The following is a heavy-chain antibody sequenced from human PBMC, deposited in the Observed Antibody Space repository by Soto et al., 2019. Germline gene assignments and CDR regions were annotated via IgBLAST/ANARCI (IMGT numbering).Heavy chain of an antibody. CDR3: ADLSLGYCITTTCAPDY. J-gene: IGHJ4*02. V-gene: IGHV1-18*01. D-gene: IGHD2-2*01. Sequence: ASVKVSCKASGYTFTSYDISWGRQAPGQGLEWMGWISTYNGNTNYAQKFQGRVTMTTDTSTSTAYMELRSLRSDDTAIYFCADLSLGYCITTTCAPDYWGQGTLVTVSS. CDR2: ISTYNGNT. CDR1: GYTFTSYD.